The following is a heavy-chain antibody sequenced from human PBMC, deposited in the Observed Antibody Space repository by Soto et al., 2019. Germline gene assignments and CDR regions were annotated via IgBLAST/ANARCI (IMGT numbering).Heavy chain of an antibody. D-gene: IGHD3-22*01. CDR2: IYSGGST. J-gene: IGHJ3*02. CDR3: ARDRVGYYYDSSGYYDAFDI. Sequence: GGSLRLSCAASGFTFSSYAMSWVRQAPGKGLEWVSAIYSGGSTYYADSVKGRFTISRHNSKNTLYLQMNSLRAEDTAVYYCARDRVGYYYDSSGYYDAFDIWGQGTMVTVSS. CDR1: GFTFSSYA. V-gene: IGHV3-53*04.